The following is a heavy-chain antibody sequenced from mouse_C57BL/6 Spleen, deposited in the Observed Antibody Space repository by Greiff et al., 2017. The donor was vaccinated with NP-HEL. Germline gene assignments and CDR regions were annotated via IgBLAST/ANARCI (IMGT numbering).Heavy chain of an antibody. Sequence: QVQLKQPGTELVKPGASVKLSCKASGYTFTSYWMHWVKQRPGQGLEWIGNINPSNGGTNYNEKFKSEATLTVDKSSSTAYMQLSSLTSEDSAVYYCASCGAGLRRYFDVWGTGTTVTVSS. J-gene: IGHJ1*03. V-gene: IGHV1-53*01. D-gene: IGHD2-2*01. CDR2: INPSNGGT. CDR3: ASCGAGLRRYFDV. CDR1: GYTFTSYW.